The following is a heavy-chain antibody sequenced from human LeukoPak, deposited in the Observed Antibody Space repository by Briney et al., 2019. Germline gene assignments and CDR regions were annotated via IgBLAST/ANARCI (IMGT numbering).Heavy chain of an antibody. CDR2: IYYSGST. V-gene: IGHV4-39*02. CDR3: ARDLAYCSSTSCLNSWFDP. J-gene: IGHJ5*02. D-gene: IGHD2-2*01. Sequence: SETLSLTCTVSGGSISSSSYYWGWIRQPPGKGLEWIGSIYYSGSTYYNPSLKSRVTISVDTSKNQFSLKLSSVTAADTAVYYCARDLAYCSSTSCLNSWFDPWGQGTLVTVFS. CDR1: GGSISSSSYY.